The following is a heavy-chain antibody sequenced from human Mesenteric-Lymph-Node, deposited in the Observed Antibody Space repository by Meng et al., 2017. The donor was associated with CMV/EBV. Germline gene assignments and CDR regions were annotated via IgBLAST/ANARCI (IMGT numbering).Heavy chain of an antibody. J-gene: IGHJ6*02. V-gene: IGHV3-30*18. CDR3: AKDFEFSSSFYYYGMDV. CDR2: IADDGRNK. CDR1: GFTFSSYV. D-gene: IGHD6-6*01. Sequence: GGSLRLSCAASGFTFSSYVMHWVRQAPGRGLEWVAVIADDGRNKYYADSVKGRFTISRDNSRNTLYLQMNSLRAEDTAVYFCAKDFEFSSSFYYYGMDVWGQGTTVTVSS.